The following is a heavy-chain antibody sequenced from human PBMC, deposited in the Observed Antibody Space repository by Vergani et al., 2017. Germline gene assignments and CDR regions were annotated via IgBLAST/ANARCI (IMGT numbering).Heavy chain of an antibody. D-gene: IGHD3-10*01. V-gene: IGHV3-49*04. J-gene: IGHJ6*02. Sequence: EVQLVESGGGLVKPGGSLRLSCAASGFTFGDYAVSWVRQAPGRGLEYISFIRIKAYGGTTEYAASVKGRFTLSRDDSKSVAYLQMNSLKTEDTAVYYCTRDYHWGSPRYYYYGMDVWGQGTTVTVSS. CDR3: TRDYHWGSPRYYYYGMDV. CDR1: GFTFGDYA. CDR2: IRIKAYGGTT.